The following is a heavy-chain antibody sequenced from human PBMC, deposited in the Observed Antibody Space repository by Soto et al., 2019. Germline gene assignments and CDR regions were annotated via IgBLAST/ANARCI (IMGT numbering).Heavy chain of an antibody. J-gene: IGHJ6*02. CDR3: AKVPSGGYGGNIYYHYGMDV. CDR2: ISGSGGST. CDR1: GFTFSSYA. V-gene: IGHV3-23*01. D-gene: IGHD2-15*01. Sequence: GSLRLSCAASGFTFSSYAMSWVRQAPGKGLEWVSAISGSGGSTYYADSVKGRFTISRDNSKNTLYLQMNSLRAEDTAVYYCAKVPSGGYGGNIYYHYGMDVWGQGTTVTVSS.